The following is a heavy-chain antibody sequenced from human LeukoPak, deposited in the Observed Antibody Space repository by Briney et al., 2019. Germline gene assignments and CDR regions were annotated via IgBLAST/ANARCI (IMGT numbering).Heavy chain of an antibody. J-gene: IGHJ6*03. CDR1: GFTFSSYA. V-gene: IGHV3-23*01. CDR3: ARPPGDCNSTSCYVYYYHYMGV. Sequence: GGSLRLSCAASGFTFSSYAMSWVRQPPGGGVEGVSALTGAGGPTYYADPVRGRFTISRDNSKNTLFLQMESLRAEDTAVYYCARPPGDCNSTSCYVYYYHYMGVWGKGPTVTVSS. D-gene: IGHD2-2*01. CDR2: LTGAGGPT.